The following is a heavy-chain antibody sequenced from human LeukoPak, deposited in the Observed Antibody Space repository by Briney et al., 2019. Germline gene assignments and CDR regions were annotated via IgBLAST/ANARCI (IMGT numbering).Heavy chain of an antibody. CDR2: ISSSSSDT. J-gene: IGHJ4*02. V-gene: IGHV3-11*06. D-gene: IGHD6-13*01. CDR3: ARVAVIAAAGTFDY. Sequence: GRSLRLSCAASGFTFSGYGMHWIRQAPGKGLEWVSYISSSSSDTTYADSVRGRFTITRDNAKNSLYLQMNSLRAEDTAVYYCARVAVIAAAGTFDYWGQGTLVTVSS. CDR1: GFTFSGYG.